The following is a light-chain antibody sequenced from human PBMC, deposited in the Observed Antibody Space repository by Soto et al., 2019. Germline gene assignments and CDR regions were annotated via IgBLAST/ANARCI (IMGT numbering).Light chain of an antibody. J-gene: IGLJ2*01. CDR1: SSNIGDNT. V-gene: IGLV1-44*01. CDR3: AVWDDSLDGVV. CDR2: SND. Sequence: QSVLTQPPSASGTPGRSVTISCSGSSSNIGDNTVNWYQQLPGTAPKLLMYSNDQRWSGVPDRFSGSKSGTSASLAISGLQSEDEADYYCAVWDDSLDGVVFGGGTKLTVL.